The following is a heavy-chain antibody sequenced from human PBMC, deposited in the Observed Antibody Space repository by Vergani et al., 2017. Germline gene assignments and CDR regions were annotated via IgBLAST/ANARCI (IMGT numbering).Heavy chain of an antibody. Sequence: EVQLVESGGGLVQPGGSLRLSCAASGFTVSSNYMSWVRQAPGKGLEWVSVIYSGGSTYYADSVKGRFTISRHNSKNTLYLQMNSLRAEDTAVYYCARVLAYCSSTSCFSRSVLVWNWFDPWGQGTLVTVSS. CDR3: ARVLAYCSSTSCFSRSVLVWNWFDP. V-gene: IGHV3-53*04. CDR2: IYSGGST. D-gene: IGHD2-2*01. CDR1: GFTVSSNY. J-gene: IGHJ5*02.